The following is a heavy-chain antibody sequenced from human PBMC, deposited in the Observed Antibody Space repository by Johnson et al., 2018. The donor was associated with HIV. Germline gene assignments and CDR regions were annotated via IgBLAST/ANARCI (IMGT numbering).Heavy chain of an antibody. CDR2: ISYDGSNK. D-gene: IGHD6-6*01. Sequence: VESGGGVVQPGGSLRLSCAASGFTFSSYAMHWVRQAPGKGLEWVAVISYDGSNKYYADSVKGRFTISRDNSKNTLYLQMNSLRPEDTAVYYCAKRGSIIAAYDAFDIWGQGTMVSVSS. CDR3: AKRGSIIAAYDAFDI. V-gene: IGHV3-30-3*02. CDR1: GFTFSSYA. J-gene: IGHJ3*02.